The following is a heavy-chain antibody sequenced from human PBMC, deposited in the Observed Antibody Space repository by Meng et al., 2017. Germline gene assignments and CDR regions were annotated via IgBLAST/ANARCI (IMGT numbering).Heavy chain of an antibody. J-gene: IGHJ4*02. D-gene: IGHD6-19*01. CDR1: GFSVTTSY. Sequence: EGQLGETGGWLIQPGGSLSPSCTASGFSVTTSYMSWVRQAPGKGLEWVSVIYSGGSTYYADSVKGRFSISRDNSKNTLYLQMNSLRAEDTAVYFCARDSSSGWYHNYWGQGTLVTVSS. V-gene: IGHV3-53*02. CDR2: IYSGGST. CDR3: ARDSSSGWYHNY.